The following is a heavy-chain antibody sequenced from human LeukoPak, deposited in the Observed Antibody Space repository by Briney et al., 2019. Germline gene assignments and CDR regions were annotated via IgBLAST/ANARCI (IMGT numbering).Heavy chain of an antibody. D-gene: IGHD3-3*01. J-gene: IGHJ5*02. CDR1: GFTFSSYW. CDR2: INSDGSST. CDR3: ARGGRYYDFWSGYSNWFDP. Sequence: GGSLRLSCAASGFTFSSYWMHWVRQAPGKGLVWVSRINSDGSSTSYADSVKGRFTISRDNAKNTLYLQMNSLRAEDTAVYYCARGGRYYDFWSGYSNWFDPWGQGTLVTVSS. V-gene: IGHV3-74*01.